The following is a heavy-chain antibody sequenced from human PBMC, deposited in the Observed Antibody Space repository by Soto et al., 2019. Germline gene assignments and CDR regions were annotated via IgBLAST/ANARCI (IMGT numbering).Heavy chain of an antibody. Sequence: PAWLLRLSCAPSRCRLTFSTSAISWVRKAQRKGLEWVSTVRESGGTTHDANSVKGRFTISRDTYKKMLYLQMNSLRAEDTAIYYCPKDAHLAIIWPAHEYWVHGTLVTGSP. J-gene: IGHJ4*01. CDR1: RCRLTFSTSA. CDR2: VRESGGTT. CDR3: PKDAHLAIIWPAHEY. V-gene: IGHV3-23*01. D-gene: IGHD5-12*01.